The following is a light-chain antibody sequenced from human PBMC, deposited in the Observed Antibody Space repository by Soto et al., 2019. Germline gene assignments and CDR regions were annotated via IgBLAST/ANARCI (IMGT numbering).Light chain of an antibody. V-gene: IGKV3-11*01. CDR3: QQRSNWPPST. J-gene: IGKJ5*01. CDR2: GAS. Sequence: EIVMTQSPATLSVSTGERATRSCRASQSISSDVAWYQQKPGQAPRLLIYGASTTATGIPAKFSGSGSGTDFTLTISSLEPEDFAVYYCQQRSNWPPSTFGQGTRLEIK. CDR1: QSISSD.